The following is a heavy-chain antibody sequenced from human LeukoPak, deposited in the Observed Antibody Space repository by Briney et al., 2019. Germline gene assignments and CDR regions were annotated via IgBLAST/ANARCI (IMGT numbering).Heavy chain of an antibody. CDR3: ARTPNFYYYMDV. D-gene: IGHD1-1*01. Sequence: SGPTLVKPTQTLTLTCTFSGFSLSTSGMRVNWIRQPPGKALEWLARIDWDDDKFYSTSLKTRLTISKDTSKNQVVLTMTNMAPVDTATYYCARTPNFYYYMDVWGKGTTVTVSS. CDR1: GFSLSTSGMR. V-gene: IGHV2-70*04. CDR2: IDWDDDK. J-gene: IGHJ6*03.